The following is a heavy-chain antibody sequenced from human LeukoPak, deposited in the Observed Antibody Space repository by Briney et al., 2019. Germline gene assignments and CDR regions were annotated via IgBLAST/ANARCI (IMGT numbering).Heavy chain of an antibody. CDR1: GFTFSSYS. J-gene: IGHJ5*02. V-gene: IGHV3-48*01. Sequence: GGSLRLSCAASGFTFSSYSMNWVRQAPGKGLERVSYISSSSSTIYYADSVKGRFTISRDNAKNSLYLQMNSLRAEDTAVYYCARLPMWFDPWGQGTLVTVSS. CDR2: ISSSSSTI. CDR3: ARLPMWFDP.